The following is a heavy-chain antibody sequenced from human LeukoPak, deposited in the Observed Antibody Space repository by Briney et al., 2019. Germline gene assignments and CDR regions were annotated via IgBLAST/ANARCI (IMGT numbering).Heavy chain of an antibody. CDR1: GGSISSSSYY. D-gene: IGHD3-22*01. CDR2: IYYSGST. V-gene: IGHV4-61*05. J-gene: IGHJ3*01. CDR3: ARGFYYYDATGYYPPDAFDV. Sequence: SETLSLTCTVSGGSISSSSYYWSWIRQPPGKGLEWIGYIYYSGSTKYNPSLKSRVTISVDTSKNQFSLNLRPVIAADTAMYYCARGFYYYDATGYYPPDAFDVWGQGTMVTVSS.